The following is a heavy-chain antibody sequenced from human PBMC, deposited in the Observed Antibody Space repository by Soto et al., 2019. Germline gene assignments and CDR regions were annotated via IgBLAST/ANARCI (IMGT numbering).Heavy chain of an antibody. Sequence: QVQLQESGPGLVKPSETLSLTCTVSGGSISSYYWSWIRQSPGKGLEWIGYIYYSGSTNCNPSLMSRSTISIDTSKNQASLTLGSGTAADTDNYYCEGHQGALRHFDYGRQGPQVTVSS. J-gene: IGHJ4*02. CDR1: GGSISSYY. CDR2: IYYSGST. V-gene: IGHV4-59*08. CDR3: EGHQGALRHFDY.